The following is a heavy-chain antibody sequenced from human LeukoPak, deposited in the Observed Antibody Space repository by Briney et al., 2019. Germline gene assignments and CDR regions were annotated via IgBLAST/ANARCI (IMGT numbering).Heavy chain of an antibody. CDR3: ARDRSGPYSSGWLL. Sequence: GGSLRLSCAASGFIFSNYGMTWVRQAPGKGLEWVSSITGGGGTTYYADSVKGRFTISRDNAKNSLYLQMNSLRAEDTAVYYCARDRSGPYSSGWLLWGQGTMVTVSS. CDR2: ITGGGGTT. V-gene: IGHV3-23*01. D-gene: IGHD6-19*01. CDR1: GFIFSNYG. J-gene: IGHJ3*01.